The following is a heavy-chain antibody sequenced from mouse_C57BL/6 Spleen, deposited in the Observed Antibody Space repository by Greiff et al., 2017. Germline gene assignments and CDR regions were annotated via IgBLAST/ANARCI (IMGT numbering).Heavy chain of an antibody. D-gene: IGHD1-1*01. CDR2: IDPSDSYT. J-gene: IGHJ4*01. Sequence: QVQLQQPGAELVKPGASVKLSCKASGYTFTSYWMQWVKQRPGQGLEWIGEIDPSDSYTNYNQKFKGKATLTVDTSSRTAYMQLSSLTSEDSAVYYCARSYYYGSSSYAMDYWGQGTSVTVAS. V-gene: IGHV1-50*01. CDR1: GYTFTSYW. CDR3: ARSYYYGSSSYAMDY.